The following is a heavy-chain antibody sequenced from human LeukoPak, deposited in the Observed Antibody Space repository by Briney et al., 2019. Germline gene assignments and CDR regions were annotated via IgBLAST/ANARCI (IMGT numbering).Heavy chain of an antibody. D-gene: IGHD3-16*01. CDR1: GGSISSSSYY. Sequence: SETLSLTCTVSGGSISSSSYYWGWIRQPPGKGLEWIGEINHSGSTNYNPSLKSRVTISVDTSKNQFSLKLSSVTAADTAVYYCARPLVGPAIRGSYYYMDVWGKGTTVTVSS. CDR2: INHSGST. J-gene: IGHJ6*03. CDR3: ARPLVGPAIRGSYYYMDV. V-gene: IGHV4-39*07.